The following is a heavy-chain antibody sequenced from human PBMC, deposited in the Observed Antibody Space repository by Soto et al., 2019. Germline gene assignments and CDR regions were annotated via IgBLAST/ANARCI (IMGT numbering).Heavy chain of an antibody. CDR3: ARDYYDSSGYYTHAPWFDP. D-gene: IGHD3-22*01. Sequence: SVKVSCKASGGTFSSYAISWVRQAPGQGLEWMGGIIPIFGTANYAQKFQGRVTITADESTSTAYMEPSSLRSEDTAVYYCARDYYDSSGYYTHAPWFDPWGQGTLVTVSS. CDR1: GGTFSSYA. CDR2: IIPIFGTA. J-gene: IGHJ5*02. V-gene: IGHV1-69*13.